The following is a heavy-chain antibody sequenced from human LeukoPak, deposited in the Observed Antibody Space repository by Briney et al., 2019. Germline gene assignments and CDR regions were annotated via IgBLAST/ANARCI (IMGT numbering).Heavy chain of an antibody. J-gene: IGHJ4*02. CDR2: ISGSGGST. V-gene: IGHV3-23*01. CDR3: ANNYYGDYRIDY. Sequence: GGSLRPSCAPSGFTSSSYAMSWVRQAPGKGLEWVSAISGSGGSTYYADSVKGRFTISRDNSKNTLYLQMNSLRAEDTAVYYCANNYYGDYRIDYWGQGTLVTVSS. D-gene: IGHD4-17*01. CDR1: GFTSSSYA.